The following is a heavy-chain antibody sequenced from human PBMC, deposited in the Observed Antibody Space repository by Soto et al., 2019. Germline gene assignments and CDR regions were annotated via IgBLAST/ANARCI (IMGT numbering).Heavy chain of an antibody. Sequence: QVHLQELGPGLVKPSETLSLTCSVSGGSISTYFWSWFRQSPGRGLEWKGYINERRETKYRSSLQSRATISVAVSSNHFSLQLRSVTAADTATYCCARDACRGGNCAPPGYFDSWGRGARVTVSS. CDR2: INERRET. J-gene: IGHJ2*01. CDR3: ARDACRGGNCAPPGYFDS. V-gene: IGHV4-59*01. D-gene: IGHD2-15*01. CDR1: GGSISTYF.